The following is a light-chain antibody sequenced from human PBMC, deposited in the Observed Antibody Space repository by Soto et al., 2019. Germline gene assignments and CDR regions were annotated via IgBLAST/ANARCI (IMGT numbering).Light chain of an antibody. Sequence: QSALTQPASASGSPGQSITISCTGTSSDVGGYNYVSWYQQHPGKAPKLMIYDVSNRPSGVSNRFSGSKSGNTASLTSSGLQAEDEADYYCSSYTSSSTVVFGGGTKLTVL. CDR1: SSDVGGYNY. V-gene: IGLV2-14*01. CDR2: DVS. J-gene: IGLJ2*01. CDR3: SSYTSSSTVV.